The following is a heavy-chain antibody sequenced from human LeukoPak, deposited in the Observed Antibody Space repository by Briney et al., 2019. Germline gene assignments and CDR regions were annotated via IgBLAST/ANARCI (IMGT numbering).Heavy chain of an antibody. D-gene: IGHD4-11*01. CDR2: ISSGSSTV. Sequence: PGGSLRLSCAASGFTFSSYSMNWVRQAPGKGLEWVSYISSGSSTVYYADSVKGRFTISRDNAKNSLFLQMNSLRAEDTAVYYCARVLQGYDYWGQGTLVTVSS. CDR3: ARVLQGYDY. V-gene: IGHV3-48*01. CDR1: GFTFSSYS. J-gene: IGHJ4*02.